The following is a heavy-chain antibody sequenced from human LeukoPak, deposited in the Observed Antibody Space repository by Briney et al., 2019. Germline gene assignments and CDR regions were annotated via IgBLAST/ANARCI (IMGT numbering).Heavy chain of an antibody. J-gene: IGHJ4*02. Sequence: PGGSLRLSCAASGFTFSSYNMNWVRQAPGKGLEWVSYISSSSSTIYYADSVKGRFTISRDNSKNTLYLQMNSLRAEDTAVYYCAKDMVRGVITPPFDYRGQGTLVTVSS. CDR3: AKDMVRGVITPPFDY. CDR2: ISSSSSTI. D-gene: IGHD3-10*01. V-gene: IGHV3-48*01. CDR1: GFTFSSYN.